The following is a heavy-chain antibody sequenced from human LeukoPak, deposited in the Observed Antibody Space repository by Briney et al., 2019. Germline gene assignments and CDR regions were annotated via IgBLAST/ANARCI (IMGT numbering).Heavy chain of an antibody. D-gene: IGHD1-26*01. CDR3: ARKGGATTYGYYYYYMDV. CDR2: IKQDGSEK. V-gene: IGHV3-7*01. Sequence: GGSLRLSCAVSGFTSSSYWMSWVRQAPGKGLEWVANIKQDGSEKYYVDSVKGRFSISRDNAKNSLYLQMNSLRAEDTAVYYCARKGGATTYGYYYYYMDVWGKGTTVTISS. J-gene: IGHJ6*03. CDR1: GFTSSSYW.